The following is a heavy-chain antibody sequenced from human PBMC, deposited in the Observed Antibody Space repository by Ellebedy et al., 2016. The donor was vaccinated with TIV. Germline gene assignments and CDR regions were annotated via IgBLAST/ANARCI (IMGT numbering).Heavy chain of an antibody. Sequence: AASVKVSCKASGGTFSSHALSWVRQAPGQGLEWMGGIVPMFGTAKPAQKFQGRLTVTADEATSTAYMEMSSLRYDDTAVYYCATSGRVAVTTTFDYWGQGTLVTVSS. D-gene: IGHD4-17*01. CDR1: GGTFSSHA. V-gene: IGHV1-69*13. J-gene: IGHJ4*02. CDR2: IVPMFGTA. CDR3: ATSGRVAVTTTFDY.